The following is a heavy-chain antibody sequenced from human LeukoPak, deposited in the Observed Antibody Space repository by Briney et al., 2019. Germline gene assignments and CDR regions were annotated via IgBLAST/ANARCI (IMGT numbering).Heavy chain of an antibody. J-gene: IGHJ5*02. Sequence: ASVKVSCKVSGYTLTELSMHWVRQAPGKGLEWMGGFDPEDDETIYAQKFQGRVTMTEDTSTDTAYMELSSLRSEDTAMYYCATGVTISWRGFDPWGQGTLVTVSS. CDR3: ATGVTISWRGFDP. V-gene: IGHV1-24*01. CDR1: GYTLTELS. D-gene: IGHD3-3*01. CDR2: FDPEDDET.